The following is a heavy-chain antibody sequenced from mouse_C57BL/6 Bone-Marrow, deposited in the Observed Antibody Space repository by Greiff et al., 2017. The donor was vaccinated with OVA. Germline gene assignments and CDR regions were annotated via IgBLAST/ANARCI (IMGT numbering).Heavy chain of an antibody. CDR1: GYAFTNYL. CDR2: INPGSGGT. D-gene: IGHD2-1*01. Sequence: VQLQQSGAELVRPGTSVKVSCKASGYAFTNYLIEWVKQRPGQGLEWIGVINPGSGGTNYNEKFKCKATLTADKSSSTAYMQLSSLTSEDSAVYFCARCEVTDPFDYWGQGTTLTVSS. CDR3: ARCEVTDPFDY. J-gene: IGHJ2*01. V-gene: IGHV1-54*01.